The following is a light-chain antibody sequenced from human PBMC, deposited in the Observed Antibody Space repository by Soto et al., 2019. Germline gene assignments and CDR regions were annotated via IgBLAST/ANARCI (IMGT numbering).Light chain of an antibody. CDR2: GVS. Sequence: ELVLTQSPVALSLSSGERATLSCRASQSVSSTLVTWYQQKPGQAPRLLIYGVSSRATGIQDRFSDSGSGTDFTLTISRVEPEDFAVYFCQHYGDSSYTFGQGSRVEIK. V-gene: IGKV3-20*01. J-gene: IGKJ1*01. CDR1: QSVSSTL. CDR3: QHYGDSSYT.